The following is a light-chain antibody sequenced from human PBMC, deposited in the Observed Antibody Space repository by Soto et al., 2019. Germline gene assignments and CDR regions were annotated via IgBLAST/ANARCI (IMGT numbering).Light chain of an antibody. V-gene: IGKV1-27*01. J-gene: IGKJ1*01. CDR2: AAS. CDR3: QKYNSAPPWT. CDR1: QGISYY. Sequence: DIQMTQSPSSLSASVGDRVTITCRASQGISYYLAWYQQKPGKVPKLLIYAASTLQSGVPSRLSGSGSGTDFTLTISSLQPEDVATYYCQKYNSAPPWTFGQGTKVEIK.